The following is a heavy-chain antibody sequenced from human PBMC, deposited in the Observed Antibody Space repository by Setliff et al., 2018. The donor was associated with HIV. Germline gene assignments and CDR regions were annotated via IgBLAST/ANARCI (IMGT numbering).Heavy chain of an antibody. Sequence: GGSLRLSCAASGFSFSDYWMSWVRQTPGKGLEWVATIKPDGSERSYVDSVKGRFTISRDNAENSLYLQMNSLRVENTAVYYCVGGFYAGYWGQGTLVTVSS. J-gene: IGHJ4*02. CDR3: VGGFYAGY. CDR1: GFSFSDYW. V-gene: IGHV3-7*01. D-gene: IGHD5-12*01. CDR2: IKPDGSER.